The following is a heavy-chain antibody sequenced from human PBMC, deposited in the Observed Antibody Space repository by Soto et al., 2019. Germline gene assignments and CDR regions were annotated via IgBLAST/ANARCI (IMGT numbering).Heavy chain of an antibody. Sequence: SETLSLTCSVSVGSMTSYYRTWIRQPAGKGLEWIGRIYSSGGTHYNPSLKSRVVISLDTSKNQFSLRLNSVTAADTAVYYCARGQRFSDWFDPWGQGTLVTVSS. V-gene: IGHV4-4*07. CDR1: VGSMTSYY. CDR2: IYSSGGT. CDR3: ARGQRFSDWFDP. D-gene: IGHD3-3*01. J-gene: IGHJ5*02.